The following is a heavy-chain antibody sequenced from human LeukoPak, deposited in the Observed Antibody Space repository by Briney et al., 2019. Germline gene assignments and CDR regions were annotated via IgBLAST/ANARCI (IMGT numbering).Heavy chain of an antibody. CDR3: AKGRGSGYYYFYYGMDV. CDR2: ISGSGGST. J-gene: IGHJ6*02. V-gene: IGHV3-23*01. Sequence: PGGSLRLSCAASGFTFSSYAMSWVRQAPGQGLEWVSGISGSGGSTSYADSVKGRFTISRDNSKDTLYLQMNSLTAEDTAVYCCAKGRGSGYYYFYYGMDVWGQGTTVTVSS. D-gene: IGHD5-12*01. CDR1: GFTFSSYA.